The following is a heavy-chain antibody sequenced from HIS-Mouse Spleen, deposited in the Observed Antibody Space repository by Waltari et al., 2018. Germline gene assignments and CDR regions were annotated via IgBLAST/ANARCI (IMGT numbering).Heavy chain of an antibody. D-gene: IGHD6-13*01. V-gene: IGHV4-39*07. CDR3: AREIPYSSSWYDWYFDL. J-gene: IGHJ2*01. CDR2: LDYSGGT. Sequence: QLQLQESGPGLVKPSETLSLTCTVSGGSISSSSYYWGWIRQPPGKGLEGIGSLDYSGGTYYNPSIKSLVTISVDTSKNQFSLKLSSVTAADTAVYYCAREIPYSSSWYDWYFDLWGRGTLVTVSS. CDR1: GGSISSSSYY.